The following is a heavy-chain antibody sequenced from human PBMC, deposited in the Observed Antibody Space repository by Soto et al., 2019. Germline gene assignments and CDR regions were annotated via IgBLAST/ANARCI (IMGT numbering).Heavy chain of an antibody. D-gene: IGHD1-26*01. CDR3: ARDAEVGATKLYGMDV. CDR2: ISYDGSNK. J-gene: IGHJ6*02. CDR1: GFTFSSYA. Sequence: QVQLEESGGGVVQPGRSLRLSCAASGFTFSSYAMHWVRQAPGKGLEWVAVISYDGSNKYYADSVKGRFTISRDNSKNTLYLQMNSLRAEDTAVYYCARDAEVGATKLYGMDVWGQGTTVTVSS. V-gene: IGHV3-30-3*01.